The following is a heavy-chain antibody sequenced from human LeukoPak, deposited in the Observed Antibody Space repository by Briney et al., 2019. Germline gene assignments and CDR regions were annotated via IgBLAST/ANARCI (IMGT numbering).Heavy chain of an antibody. CDR3: ARDPSDYGSGSYYPDY. J-gene: IGHJ4*02. D-gene: IGHD3-10*01. V-gene: IGHV3-11*01. Sequence: PGGSLRLSCAASGFTFSDYYMSWIRQAPGKGLEWVSYISSSGSTIYYTDSVKGRFTISRDNAKNSLYLQMNSLRAEDTAVYYCARDPSDYGSGSYYPDYWGQGTLVTVSS. CDR2: ISSSGSTI. CDR1: GFTFSDYY.